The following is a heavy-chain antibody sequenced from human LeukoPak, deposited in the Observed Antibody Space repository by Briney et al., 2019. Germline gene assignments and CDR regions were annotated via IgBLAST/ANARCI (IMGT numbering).Heavy chain of an antibody. CDR3: ATVLYDFDWFDAFDI. V-gene: IGHV4-39*01. J-gene: IGHJ3*02. Sequence: PSGTLSLTCTVSGGSISSSSYYWGWIRQPPGKGLEWIGSIYYSGSTYYNPSLKSRVTISVDTSKNQFSLKLSSVTAADTAVYYCATVLYDFDWFDAFDIWGQGTMVTVSS. CDR2: IYYSGST. D-gene: IGHD3-9*01. CDR1: GGSISSSSYY.